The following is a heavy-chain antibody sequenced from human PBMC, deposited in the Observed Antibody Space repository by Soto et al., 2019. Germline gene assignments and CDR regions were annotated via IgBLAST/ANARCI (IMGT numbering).Heavy chain of an antibody. V-gene: IGHV3-15*07. CDR1: GFTFSNAW. J-gene: IGHJ6*02. D-gene: IGHD3-10*01. CDR3: TTDTGVLLWFGELSYYYYGMDV. Sequence: GGSLRLSCAASGFTFSNAWMNWVRQAPGKGLEWVGRIKSKTDGGTTDYAAPVKGRFTISRDDSKNTLYLQMNSLKTEDTAVYYCTTDTGVLLWFGELSYYYYGMDVWGQGTTVTVSS. CDR2: IKSKTDGGTT.